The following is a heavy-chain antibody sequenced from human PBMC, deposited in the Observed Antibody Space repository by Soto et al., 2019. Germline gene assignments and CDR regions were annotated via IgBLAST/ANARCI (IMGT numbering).Heavy chain of an antibody. D-gene: IGHD3-10*01. CDR3: ARQLLWFGEFNNWFDP. CDR2: IYYSGST. CDR1: GGSISSSSYY. J-gene: IGHJ5*02. V-gene: IGHV4-39*07. Sequence: SETLSLTCTVSGGSISSSSYYWGWIRQPPGKGLEWIGSIYYSGSTNYNPSLKSRVTISVDTSKNQFSLKLSSVTAADTAVYYCARQLLWFGEFNNWFDPWGQGTLVTVSS.